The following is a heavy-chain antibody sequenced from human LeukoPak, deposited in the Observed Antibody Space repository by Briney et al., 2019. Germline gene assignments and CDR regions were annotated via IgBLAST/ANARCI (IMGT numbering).Heavy chain of an antibody. CDR3: ARAPEGCSSTSCYSYYYYMDV. V-gene: IGHV3-7*01. J-gene: IGHJ6*03. Sequence: AGGSLRLSCAASGFTFSDYYMSWIRQAPGKGLEWVANIKQDGSEKYYVDSVKGRFTISRDNAKNSLYLQTNSLRAEDTAVYYCARAPEGCSSTSCYSYYYYMDVWGKGTTVTVSS. D-gene: IGHD2-2*01. CDR2: IKQDGSEK. CDR1: GFTFSDYY.